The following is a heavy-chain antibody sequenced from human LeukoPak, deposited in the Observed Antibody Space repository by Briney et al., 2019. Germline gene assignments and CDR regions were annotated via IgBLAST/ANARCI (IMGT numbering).Heavy chain of an antibody. CDR2: INHSGST. D-gene: IGHD6-13*01. CDR1: GGSFSGYY. Sequence: SETLSLTCAVYGGSFSGYYWSWIRQPPGKGLEWIGEINHSGSTNYNPPLKSRVTISVDTSKNQFSLKLSSVTAADTAVYYCARGIAAAGRFDYWGQGTLVTVSS. CDR3: ARGIAAAGRFDY. V-gene: IGHV4-34*01. J-gene: IGHJ4*02.